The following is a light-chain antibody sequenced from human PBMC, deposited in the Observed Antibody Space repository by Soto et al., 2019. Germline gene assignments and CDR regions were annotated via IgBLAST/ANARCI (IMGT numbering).Light chain of an antibody. CDR3: QVWDNTNDHPVYV. CDR2: DDS. J-gene: IGLJ1*01. V-gene: IGLV3-21*02. CDR1: NIGSKS. Sequence: SYELTQPPSVSVAPGQTASITCGGSNIGSKSVQGYRQKPGQAPLLVVNDDSDRPSGIPERFSGSNSGNTATLTISRVEAGDEADYYCQVWDNTNDHPVYVFGTGTKVTV.